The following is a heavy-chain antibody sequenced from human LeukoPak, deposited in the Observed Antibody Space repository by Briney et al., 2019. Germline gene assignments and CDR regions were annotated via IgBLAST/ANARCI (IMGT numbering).Heavy chain of an antibody. Sequence: GGSLRLSCAASGFTFSSYAMSWVRQAPGKGLEWVSLINDSGGNTYYADSVKGRFTISRDNSKNTLFLQMSSLRAGDTAVYYRAKTSAGIRGGYFDYWGQGTLVTVSS. V-gene: IGHV3-23*01. CDR1: GFTFSSYA. CDR3: AKTSAGIRGGYFDY. D-gene: IGHD3-10*01. J-gene: IGHJ4*02. CDR2: INDSGGNT.